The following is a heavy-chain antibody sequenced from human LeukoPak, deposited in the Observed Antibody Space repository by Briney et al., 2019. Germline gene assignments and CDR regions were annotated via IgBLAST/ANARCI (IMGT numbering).Heavy chain of an antibody. CDR1: GVSINTCCYY. V-gene: IGHV4-61*01. J-gene: IGHJ4*02. Sequence: SETLSLTCDVSGVSINTCCYYWTWIRQPPGKGLEWIGYKYYSGSTTYNSSLRSRLTISLDSSNNQFSLSLTSVTAADTAVYFCARGRSYGFYFDSGGRGTLVIVFS. CDR3: ARGRSYGFYFDS. D-gene: IGHD5-18*01. CDR2: KYYSGST.